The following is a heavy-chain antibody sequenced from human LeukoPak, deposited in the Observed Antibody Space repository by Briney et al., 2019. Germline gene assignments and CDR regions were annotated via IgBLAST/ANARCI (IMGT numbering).Heavy chain of an antibody. D-gene: IGHD1-26*01. CDR1: GYTLTELS. CDR3: ASSGSYLPDAFDI. J-gene: IGHJ3*02. V-gene: IGHV1-24*01. Sequence: ASVKVSCKVSGYTLTELSMHWVRQAPGKGLEWMGGFDPEDGETIYAQKFQGRVTMTEDTPTDTAYMELSSLRSEDTAVYYCASSGSYLPDAFDIWGQGTMVTVSS. CDR2: FDPEDGET.